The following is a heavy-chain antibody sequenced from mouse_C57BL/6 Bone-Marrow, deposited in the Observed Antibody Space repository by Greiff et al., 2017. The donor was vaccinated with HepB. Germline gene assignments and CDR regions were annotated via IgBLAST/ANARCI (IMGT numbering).Heavy chain of an antibody. J-gene: IGHJ1*03. CDR1: GFSLPIYG. Sequence: VQGVESGPGLVAPSQRLSIPCTVSGFSLPIYGVDWVRQPPGKGLEWLGVIWGGGSTNYNSALMSRLSISKDNSKSQVFLKMNSLRTDDTAMYYCAKRGTTVYWYFDVWGTGTTVTVSS. V-gene: IGHV2-9*01. CDR2: IWGGGST. D-gene: IGHD1-1*01. CDR3: AKRGTTVYWYFDV.